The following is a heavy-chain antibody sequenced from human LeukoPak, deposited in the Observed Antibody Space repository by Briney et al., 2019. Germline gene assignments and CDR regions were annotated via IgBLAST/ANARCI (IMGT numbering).Heavy chain of an antibody. Sequence: GGSLRLSCVASGFTFSSYAMSWVRQAPGKGLEWVSAISGSGVTTHYADSVRGRFSISRDTSKNTLYLQMNSLRAEDTAVYYCARGSVRAFDIWGQGTLVTVSS. CDR2: ISGSGVTT. J-gene: IGHJ4*02. CDR1: GFTFSSYA. V-gene: IGHV3-23*01. D-gene: IGHD3-9*01. CDR3: ARGSVRAFDI.